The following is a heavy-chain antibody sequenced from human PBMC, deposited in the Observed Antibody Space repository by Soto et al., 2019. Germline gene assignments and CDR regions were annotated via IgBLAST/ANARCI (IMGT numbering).Heavy chain of an antibody. CDR2: INAENGNT. D-gene: IGHD2-15*01. Sequence: QGQHVQSGAEVKKPGASVKVSCKASGYTFTHFAIHWVRQAPGQRHEWMGWINAENGNTKYSQKFQGRITITMDTSVSSSYMELTSLRSEDTAVYYCARGGQKSGSLFYWGQGTLVTVSS. CDR1: GYTFTHFA. V-gene: IGHV1-3*01. J-gene: IGHJ4*02. CDR3: ARGGQKSGSLFY.